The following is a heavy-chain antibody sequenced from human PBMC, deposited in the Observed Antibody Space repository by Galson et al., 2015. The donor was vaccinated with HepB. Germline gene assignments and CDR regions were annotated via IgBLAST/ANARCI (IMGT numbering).Heavy chain of an antibody. CDR2: TYYRSKWYN. V-gene: IGHV6-1*01. Sequence: CAISGDSVSSNDAAWNWIRQSPLRGLEWLGRTYYRSKWYNDYAASVKSRITINPDTSKNQFSLQLNSVTPEDAAVYYCARRGDGYNNAFDIWGQGTMVTVSS. J-gene: IGHJ3*02. D-gene: IGHD5-24*01. CDR1: GDSVSSNDAA. CDR3: ARRGDGYNNAFDI.